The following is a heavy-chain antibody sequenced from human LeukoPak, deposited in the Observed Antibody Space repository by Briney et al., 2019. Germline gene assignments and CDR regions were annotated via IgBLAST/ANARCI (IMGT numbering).Heavy chain of an antibody. CDR3: ATDYERGWFDP. Sequence: SETLSLTCTVSGYSISSGYFWGWIRQPPGKGLEWIGSFYHSGITYYNPSLKSRVTISVEMSKNQFSLKLSSVTAADTAVYYCATDYERGWFDPWGQGTLVTVSS. D-gene: IGHD3-22*01. J-gene: IGHJ5*02. V-gene: IGHV4-38-2*02. CDR1: GYSISSGYF. CDR2: FYHSGIT.